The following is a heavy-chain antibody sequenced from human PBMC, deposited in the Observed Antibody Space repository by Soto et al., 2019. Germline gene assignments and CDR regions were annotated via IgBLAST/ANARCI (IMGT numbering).Heavy chain of an antibody. J-gene: IGHJ4*02. V-gene: IGHV1-24*01. D-gene: IGHD3-9*01. Sequence: QVQLAQSGAEVKRPGASVRVSCKVSGNSLDELAMHWVRQVPGEGLEWLGGFDPEDGETIYAHKFQGRVTMTDDSSEDTAYVALSSLRSEDTAIYYCVGIKRLVFAVDTIIVRSFDYWGQGTLVTVSS. CDR2: FDPEDGET. CDR3: VGIKRLVFAVDTIIVRSFDY. CDR1: GNSLDELA.